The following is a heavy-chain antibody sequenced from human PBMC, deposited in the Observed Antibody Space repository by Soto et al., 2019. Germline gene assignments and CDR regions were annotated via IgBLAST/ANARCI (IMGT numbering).Heavy chain of an antibody. D-gene: IGHD3-22*01. J-gene: IGHJ6*02. Sequence: GGSLRLSCAASGFTFSSYGMHWVRQAPGKGLEWVAVIWYDGSNKYYADSVKGRFTISRDNSKNTLYLQMNSLRAEDTAVYYYARGGSKYFDSSGYYFGDYYYYGMDVWGQGTTVTVSS. CDR1: GFTFSSYG. CDR2: IWYDGSNK. V-gene: IGHV3-33*01. CDR3: ARGGSKYFDSSGYYFGDYYYYGMDV.